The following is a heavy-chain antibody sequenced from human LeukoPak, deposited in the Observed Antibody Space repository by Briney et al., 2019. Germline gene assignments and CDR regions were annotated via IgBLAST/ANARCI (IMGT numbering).Heavy chain of an antibody. CDR3: AKHIAPRRNFDS. CDR1: GFPFTVYP. D-gene: IGHD6-6*01. J-gene: IGHJ4*02. Sequence: GGSLRLSCAASGFPFTVYPTHWVRQAPGKGLEWVSVSSSDETYKFYADSVRGRFTISRDNSKNTLYVQVNSLRAEDTAVYYCAKHIAPRRNFDSWGQGTLVTVSS. V-gene: IGHV3-30-3*02. CDR2: SSSDETYK.